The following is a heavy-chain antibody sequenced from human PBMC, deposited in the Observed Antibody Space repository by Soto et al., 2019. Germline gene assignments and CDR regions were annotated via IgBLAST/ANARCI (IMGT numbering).Heavy chain of an antibody. V-gene: IGHV4-31*03. D-gene: IGHD1-7*01. CDR2: IYYSGST. J-gene: IGHJ3*02. CDR1: GGSISSGGYY. Sequence: QVQLQESGPGLVKPSQTLSLTCTVSGGSISSGGYYWSWIRRHPGKGLEWIGYIYYSGSTYYNPSLKSRVTISVDTSKNQFSLKLSSVTAADTAVYYCARDYALNNWNYVTAFDIWGQGTMVTVSS. CDR3: ARDYALNNWNYVTAFDI.